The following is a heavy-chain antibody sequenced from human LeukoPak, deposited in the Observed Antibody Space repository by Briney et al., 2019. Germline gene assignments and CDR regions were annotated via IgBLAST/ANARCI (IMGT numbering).Heavy chain of an antibody. CDR2: ISGGVLST. Sequence: GGSLRLSCAASGFTFSTYAMSWVRQAPGKGLEWVSTISGGVLSTYYADSVKGRFTISRDNAKNSLYLQMNSLRAEDTAVYYCARDPRYYDIFSDYWGQGTLVTVSS. V-gene: IGHV3-23*01. D-gene: IGHD3-9*01. CDR1: GFTFSTYA. J-gene: IGHJ4*02. CDR3: ARDPRYYDIFSDY.